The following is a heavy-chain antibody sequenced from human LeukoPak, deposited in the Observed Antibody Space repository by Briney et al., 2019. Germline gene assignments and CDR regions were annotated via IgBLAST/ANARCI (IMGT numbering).Heavy chain of an antibody. CDR3: VVQLWPADY. D-gene: IGHD5-18*01. CDR1: GGSISSSSYY. J-gene: IGHJ4*02. V-gene: IGHV4-39*07. Sequence: PSETLSLTCTVSGGSISSSSYYWTWIRQPPGKGLEWIGEISHSGSTKYNPSLKSRVIVSVDMSKNQFSLKLSSVTAADTAVYYCVVQLWPADYWGQGTLVTVSS. CDR2: ISHSGST.